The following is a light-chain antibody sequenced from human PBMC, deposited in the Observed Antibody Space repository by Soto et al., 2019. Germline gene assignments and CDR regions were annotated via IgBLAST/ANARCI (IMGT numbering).Light chain of an antibody. Sequence: EVVMTQSPATLSVSPGERATLSCRASQSVSNDFLAWYQQKPVQAPRLLIYGASTRATGIPARFSGSGSGTEFTLTISSLQSEDFAVYCCQQYNNWPRTFGQGTKVDIK. CDR1: QSVSNDF. J-gene: IGKJ1*01. V-gene: IGKV3-15*01. CDR3: QQYNNWPRT. CDR2: GAS.